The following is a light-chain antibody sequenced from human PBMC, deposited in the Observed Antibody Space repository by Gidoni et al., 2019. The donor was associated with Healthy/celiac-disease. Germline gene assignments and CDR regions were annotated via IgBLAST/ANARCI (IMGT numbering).Light chain of an antibody. J-gene: IGKJ1*01. CDR1: QSVRSN. CDR2: GAS. Sequence: EIVMTQSPATLSVSPGERATLSCRASQSVRSNFAWYQQKPGQAPRLLIYGASTRATGIPARFSGSGSGTEFTLTISSLQSEDFAVYYCQQYNNWLTWTFGQXTKVEIK. CDR3: QQYNNWLTWT. V-gene: IGKV3-15*01.